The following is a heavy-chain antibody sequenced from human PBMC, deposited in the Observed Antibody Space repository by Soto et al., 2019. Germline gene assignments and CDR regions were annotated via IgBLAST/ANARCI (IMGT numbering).Heavy chain of an antibody. CDR2: ISDNSSVI. V-gene: IGHV3-48*02. CDR1: GFTFSTYS. D-gene: IGHD2-8*01. J-gene: IGHJ4*02. CDR3: ARDRDAYCSKGICSGPYFDY. Sequence: GSLRLSCAASGFTFSTYSINWVRPAPGKGLEWISYISDNSSVIYYADAVKGRFTISRDNAKNSLYLQMNSLKDEDTAVYYCARDRDAYCSKGICSGPYFDYWGQGTLITVSS.